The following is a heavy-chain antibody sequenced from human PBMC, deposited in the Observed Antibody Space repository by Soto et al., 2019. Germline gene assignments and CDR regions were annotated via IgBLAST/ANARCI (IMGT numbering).Heavy chain of an antibody. CDR1: GYSFTSYW. J-gene: IGHJ6*02. CDR2: IDPIDSYT. V-gene: IGHV5-10-1*01. D-gene: IGHD3-10*01. Sequence: GESLKISCKGSGYSFTSYWISWVRQMPGKGLEWMGRIDPIDSYTNYSPSFQGHVTISADKSISTAYLQWSSLKASDTAMYYCARHGLLWFGEFNRDYYYYYGMDVWGQGTTVTVSS. CDR3: ARHGLLWFGEFNRDYYYYYGMDV.